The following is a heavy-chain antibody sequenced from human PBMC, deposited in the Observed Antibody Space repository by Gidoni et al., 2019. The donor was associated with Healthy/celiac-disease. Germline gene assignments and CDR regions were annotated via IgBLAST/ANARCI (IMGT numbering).Heavy chain of an antibody. Sequence: EVQLVESGGGLVQPGGSLRLSCAASGFTVSSNYMSWVRQAPGKGLEWVSVIYSGGSTYYADSVKGRFTISRHNSKNTLYLQMNSLRAEDTAVYYCAREGKGAAAGRSLDYWGQGTLVTVSS. CDR3: AREGKGAAAGRSLDY. J-gene: IGHJ4*02. CDR1: GFTVSSNY. V-gene: IGHV3-53*04. CDR2: IYSGGST. D-gene: IGHD6-13*01.